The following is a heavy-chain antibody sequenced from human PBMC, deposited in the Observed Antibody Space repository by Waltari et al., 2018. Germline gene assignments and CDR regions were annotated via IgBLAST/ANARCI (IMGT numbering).Heavy chain of an antibody. CDR3: ARGYYYGSGSYLYYNMDV. V-gene: IGHV1-69*01. CDR1: GGPFSSYA. CDR2: SIPIVGTA. J-gene: IGHJ6*02. D-gene: IGHD3-10*01. Sequence: QVQLVQSGAEVKKPGSPVKVSCKASGGPFSSYAISWVRQAPGQGLEWMWGSIPIVGTAKYAQKVQDRVTITADESTSTAYMELSSLRSEDTAVYYCARGYYYGSGSYLYYNMDVWGQGTTVTVSS.